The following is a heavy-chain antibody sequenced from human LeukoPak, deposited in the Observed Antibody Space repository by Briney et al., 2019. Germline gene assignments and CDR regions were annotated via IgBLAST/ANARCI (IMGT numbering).Heavy chain of an antibody. CDR2: IYYSGST. V-gene: IGHV4-31*03. D-gene: IGHD3-22*01. CDR1: GGSISSGGYY. J-gene: IGHJ3*02. Sequence: PSETLSLTCTVSGGSISSGGYYWSWIRQHPGKGLEWIGYIYYSGSTYYNPSLKSRVTISVDTSKNQFSLKLSSVTVADTAVYYCAVDSSGYLGAFDIWGQGTMVTVSS. CDR3: AVDSSGYLGAFDI.